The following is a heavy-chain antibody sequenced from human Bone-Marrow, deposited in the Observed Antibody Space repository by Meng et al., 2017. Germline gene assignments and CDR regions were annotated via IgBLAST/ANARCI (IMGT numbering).Heavy chain of an antibody. CDR3: ARNYGIAVAGPFQH. V-gene: IGHV3-20*01. D-gene: IGHD6-19*01. J-gene: IGHJ1*01. Sequence: GGSLRLSCAASGFTFDDYGMSWVRQAPGKGLEWVSGINWNGGSTGYADSVKGRFTISRDNAKNSLYLQMNSLRAEDTALYHCARNYGIAVAGPFQHWGQGTLVTSPQ. CDR1: GFTFDDYG. CDR2: INWNGGST.